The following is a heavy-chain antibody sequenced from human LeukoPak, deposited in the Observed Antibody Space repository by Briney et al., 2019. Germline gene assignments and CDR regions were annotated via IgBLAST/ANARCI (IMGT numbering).Heavy chain of an antibody. V-gene: IGHV3-15*07. J-gene: IGHJ4*02. Sequence: GGSLRLSCAASGLTFSSHWMHWVRQAPGKGLEWVGRIKSKADGETIDYAAPVKGRFTFSRDDSKNMLYLQMNSLKSEDTAVYYCSTLTSRGLSDSWGQGTLVTVSS. CDR1: GLTFSSHW. CDR2: IKSKADGETI. D-gene: IGHD1-20*01. CDR3: STLTSRGLSDS.